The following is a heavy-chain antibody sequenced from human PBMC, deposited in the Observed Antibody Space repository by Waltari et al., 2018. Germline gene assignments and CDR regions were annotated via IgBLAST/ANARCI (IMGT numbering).Heavy chain of an antibody. CDR1: GGSFSGYY. V-gene: IGHV4-34*01. D-gene: IGHD3-3*01. CDR3: ARRGRNRYDFWSGYSDY. Sequence: QVQLQQWGAGLLKPSETLSLTCAVYGGSFSGYYWSWLRQPPGKGLEWIGEINHSESTNYNPSLKSRGTRSVDTSKNQCSLKLSSVTAADTAVYYCARRGRNRYDFWSGYSDYWGQGTLVTVSS. CDR2: INHSEST. J-gene: IGHJ4*02.